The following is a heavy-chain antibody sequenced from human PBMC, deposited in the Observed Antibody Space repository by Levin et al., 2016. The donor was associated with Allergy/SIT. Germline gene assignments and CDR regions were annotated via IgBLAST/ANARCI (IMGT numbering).Heavy chain of an antibody. CDR2: ITSSGTTV. D-gene: IGHD1-1*01. J-gene: IGHJ4*02. V-gene: IGHV3-11*01. CDR1: GFTFSDYY. Sequence: GESLKISCRASGFTFSDYYMAWIRQAPGKGLEWVSYITSSGTTVYYADSVQGRFTVSRDNAKNSLYLEVNSLRAEDTAVYHCARETGTTQLDSWGQGALVTVSS. CDR3: ARETGTTQLDS.